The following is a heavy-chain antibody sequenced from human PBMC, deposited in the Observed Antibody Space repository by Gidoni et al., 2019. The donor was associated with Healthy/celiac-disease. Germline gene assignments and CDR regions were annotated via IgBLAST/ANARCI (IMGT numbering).Heavy chain of an antibody. Sequence: QVQLVQSGAEVKKPGSSVKVSCTASGGTFSSYAISWVRQAPGQGLEWRGGIIPIFGTANDAQKFQGRVTITADKSTSTAYMELSSLRSEDTAVYYCARGDYNTGSDYFDYWGQGTLVTVSS. J-gene: IGHJ4*02. CDR2: IIPIFGTA. D-gene: IGHD4-4*01. V-gene: IGHV1-69*06. CDR1: GGTFSSYA. CDR3: ARGDYNTGSDYFDY.